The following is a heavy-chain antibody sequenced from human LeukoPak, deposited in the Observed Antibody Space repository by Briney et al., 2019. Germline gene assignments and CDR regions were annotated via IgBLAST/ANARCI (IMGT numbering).Heavy chain of an antibody. J-gene: IGHJ3*02. D-gene: IGHD4-17*01. CDR2: IKQDGSEK. CDR3: ARFPRVDYGDPFDAFDI. Sequence: GGSLRLSCAASGFTFSSYWMSWVRQAPGKGLEWVANIKQDGSEKYYVDSVKGRFTISRDNAKNSLYLQMNSLRAEDTAVYYCARFPRVDYGDPFDAFDIWGQGTMVTVSS. CDR1: GFTFSSYW. V-gene: IGHV3-7*01.